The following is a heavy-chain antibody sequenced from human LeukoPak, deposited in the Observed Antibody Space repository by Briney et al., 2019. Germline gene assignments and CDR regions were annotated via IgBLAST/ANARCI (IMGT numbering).Heavy chain of an antibody. D-gene: IGHD2-2*01. V-gene: IGHV4-39*06. Sequence: PSETLSLTCAVSGASVSSSTYFWGWIRQPPGEGPEWLGSVSHSGATYSSPSLKSRVTISLDKSQDQITLTVTSVTVADTALYFCASRIVVSPTAIETSFDSWGQGT. CDR2: VSHSGAT. CDR1: GASVSSSTYF. CDR3: ASRIVVSPTAIETSFDS. J-gene: IGHJ4*02.